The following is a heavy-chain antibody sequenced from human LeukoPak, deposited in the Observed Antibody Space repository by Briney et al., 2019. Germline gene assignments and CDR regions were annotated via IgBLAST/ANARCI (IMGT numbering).Heavy chain of an antibody. Sequence: GGSLRLSCAASGFTSSWMSWVRQAPGKGGEWVANIKQDGSEKYYMDSVQGGFTISRDNAKNSLYLQMNSLRAEDTAVYYCATDHWGYSYGLWGQGTQVTVSS. V-gene: IGHV3-7*03. J-gene: IGHJ4*02. CDR2: IKQDGSEK. CDR1: GFTSSW. D-gene: IGHD5-18*01. CDR3: ATDHWGYSYGL.